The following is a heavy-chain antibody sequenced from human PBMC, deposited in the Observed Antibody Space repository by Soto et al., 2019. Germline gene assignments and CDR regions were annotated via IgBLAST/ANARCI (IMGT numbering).Heavy chain of an antibody. CDR1: GGSISSGGYY. D-gene: IGHD2-2*01. Sequence: QVQLQESGPGLVKPSQTLSLTCTVSGGSISSGGYYWSWIRQHPGKGLEWIGYIYYSGSTYYNPSLKSRVTTSVDTSKNPFSLKLSSVTAADTAVSYCASSSTSANYFDYWGQGTLVTVSS. J-gene: IGHJ4*02. CDR3: ASSSTSANYFDY. CDR2: IYYSGST. V-gene: IGHV4-31*03.